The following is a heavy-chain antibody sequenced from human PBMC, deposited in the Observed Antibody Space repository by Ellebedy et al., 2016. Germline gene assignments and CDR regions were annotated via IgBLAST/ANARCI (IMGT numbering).Heavy chain of an antibody. D-gene: IGHD3-16*01. CDR3: VRGVGGTSLNWFDP. CDR1: GFTFSGYT. CDR2: IISSGTDM. J-gene: IGHJ5*02. V-gene: IGHV3-21*01. Sequence: GESLKISXAASGFTFSGYTMNWVRQTPGKGLEWVSSIISSGTDMYYVDSVKGRFTISRDNAKNSLYLQMNSLRAEDTAVYYCVRGVGGTSLNWFDPWGQGTLVTVSS.